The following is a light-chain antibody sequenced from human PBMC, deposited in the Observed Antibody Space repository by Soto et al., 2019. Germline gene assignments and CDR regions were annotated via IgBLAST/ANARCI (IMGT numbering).Light chain of an antibody. CDR2: DAS. Sequence: DIQMTQSPSTLSASVGDRVTITCRASQSIGSWLAWYQQKPGKAPKLLIYDASSLKSGVPSRFSGSGSGTEFTLTISSLQPDDFATYYCQQLKSYPITFGQGTRLEIK. CDR3: QQLKSYPIT. V-gene: IGKV1-5*01. J-gene: IGKJ5*01. CDR1: QSIGSW.